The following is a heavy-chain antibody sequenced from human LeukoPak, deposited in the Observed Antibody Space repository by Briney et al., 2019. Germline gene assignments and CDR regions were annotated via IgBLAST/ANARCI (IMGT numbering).Heavy chain of an antibody. Sequence: GGSLRLSCAASGFTFSSYGMHWVRQAPGKGLEWVAVIWYDGTNKYYADSVKGRFTISRDNAKNSLYPQMNSLRAEDTAVYYCTREGVYDGSYPSFDYWGQGALVTVSS. CDR3: TREGVYDGSYPSFDY. J-gene: IGHJ4*02. CDR2: IWYDGTNK. D-gene: IGHD1-26*01. V-gene: IGHV3-33*01. CDR1: GFTFSSYG.